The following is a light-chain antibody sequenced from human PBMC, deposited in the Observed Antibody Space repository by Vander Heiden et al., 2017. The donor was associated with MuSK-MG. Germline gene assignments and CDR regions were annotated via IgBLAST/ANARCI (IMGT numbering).Light chain of an antibody. Sequence: QSALTQPASVSGSPGQSITISCTGTSSDVGGYNYVSWYQHPPGQAPNLLIFYVSNRPSAVSTRFSGSKSGNTASLTITGLQAEDEGDYYCSSYTTSSSTLVFGGGTKLTVL. V-gene: IGLV2-14*03. CDR2: YVS. J-gene: IGLJ2*01. CDR1: SSDVGGYNY. CDR3: SSYTTSSSTLV.